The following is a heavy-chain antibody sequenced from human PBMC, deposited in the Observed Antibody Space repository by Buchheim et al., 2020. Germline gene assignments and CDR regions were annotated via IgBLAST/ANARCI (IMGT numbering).Heavy chain of an antibody. J-gene: IGHJ5*02. D-gene: IGHD6-13*01. CDR2: IKQDGSEK. Sequence: EVQLVESGGGLVQPGGSLRLSCAASGFTFSSYWMSWVRQAPGKGLEWVANIKQDGSEKYYVDPVKGRFTISRDNAKNSLYLQMNSLRAEDTAVYYCAREWGSSVEPDWFDPWGQGTL. CDR3: AREWGSSVEPDWFDP. CDR1: GFTFSSYW. V-gene: IGHV3-7*01.